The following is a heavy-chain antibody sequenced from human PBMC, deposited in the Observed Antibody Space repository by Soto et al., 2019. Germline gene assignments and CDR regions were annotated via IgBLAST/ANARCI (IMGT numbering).Heavy chain of an antibody. J-gene: IGHJ5*02. CDR3: ARGKSIAAPTWFDP. CDR2: INYSGST. CDR1: GGSISSYY. D-gene: IGHD6-6*01. Sequence: PSETLSLTCTVSGGSISSYYWSWIRQPPGKGLEWIGYINYSGSTNYNPSLKSRVTISVDTSKNQFSLKLSSVTAADTAVYYCARGKSIAAPTWFDPWGQGTLVTVPQ. V-gene: IGHV4-59*01.